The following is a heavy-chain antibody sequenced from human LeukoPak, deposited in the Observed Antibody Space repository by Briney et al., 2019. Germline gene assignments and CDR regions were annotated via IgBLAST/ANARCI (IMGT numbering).Heavy chain of an antibody. J-gene: IGHJ4*02. Sequence: GESLKISCKGSGYSFTNYWIGWVRQMPGKGREWMGIIYPGDSDTRYIPSFKGQVTISADKSISTAYLQWSSLKASDTAVYYCARRVDSYWFFDYWGQGTLVTVSS. CDR2: IYPGDSDT. D-gene: IGHD2-8*02. V-gene: IGHV5-51*01. CDR3: ARRVDSYWFFDY. CDR1: GYSFTNYW.